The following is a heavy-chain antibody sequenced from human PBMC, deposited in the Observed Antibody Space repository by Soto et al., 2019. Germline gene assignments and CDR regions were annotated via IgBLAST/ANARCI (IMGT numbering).Heavy chain of an antibody. V-gene: IGHV4-34*01. CDR1: GGSFSGYY. D-gene: IGHD6-6*01. Sequence: PSETLSLTCAVYGGSFSGYYWSWIRQPPGKGLEWIGEINHSGSTNYNPSLKSRVTISVDTSKNQFSLKLSSVTAADTAVYYCARDDSSSLHGMDVWGQGTTVTVSS. CDR3: ARDDSSSLHGMDV. CDR2: INHSGST. J-gene: IGHJ6*02.